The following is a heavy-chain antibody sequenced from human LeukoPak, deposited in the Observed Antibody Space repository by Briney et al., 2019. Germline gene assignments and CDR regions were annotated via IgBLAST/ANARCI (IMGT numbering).Heavy chain of an antibody. J-gene: IGHJ4*02. CDR1: GGSISSSGYY. CDR2: IYYSGST. V-gene: IGHV4-39*07. Sequence: PSETLSLTCTVSGGSISSSGYYWGWIRQPPGKGLEWIGSIYYSGSTYYNPSLKSRVTISVDTSKSQFSLKLSSVTAADTAVYYCARDAAKAQLAYFDYWGQGTLVTVSS. CDR3: ARDAAKAQLAYFDY. D-gene: IGHD6-13*01.